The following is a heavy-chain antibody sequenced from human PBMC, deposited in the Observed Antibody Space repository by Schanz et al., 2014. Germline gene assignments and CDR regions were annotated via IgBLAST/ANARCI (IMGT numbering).Heavy chain of an antibody. J-gene: IGHJ4*02. CDR3: AKDHPSSGWPAFDV. Sequence: EVQLLESGGGLVQPGGSLGLSCTVSGFTVNNYAMNWVRQAPGRGLEWVSGITRQGTTYYADFVKGRFSISRDLSSNTLYLQMNSLRADDSAIYYCAKDHPSSGWPAFDVWGQGTQVTVSS. D-gene: IGHD6-19*01. V-gene: IGHV3-23*01. CDR1: GFTVNNYA. CDR2: ITRQGTT.